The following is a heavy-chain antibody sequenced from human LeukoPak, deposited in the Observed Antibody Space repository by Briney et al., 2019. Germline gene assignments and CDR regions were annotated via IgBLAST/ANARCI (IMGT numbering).Heavy chain of an antibody. Sequence: PGGSLRLSCAASVFTFSNYWMNWVRQAPWKGLEWVSRISGTGGTTFYADSVKGRFTISRDNSKNTLYLQMNSLRAEDTAVYYCARGRPHGNDYWGQGTLVTVSS. J-gene: IGHJ4*02. CDR2: ISGTGGTT. V-gene: IGHV3-23*01. CDR1: VFTFSNYW. D-gene: IGHD4-23*01. CDR3: ARGRPHGNDY.